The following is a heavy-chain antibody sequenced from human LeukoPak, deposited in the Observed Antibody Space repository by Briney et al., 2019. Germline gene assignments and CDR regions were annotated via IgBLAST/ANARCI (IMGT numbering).Heavy chain of an antibody. Sequence: SVKVSRKSSGYTFTSYGISWLRQAPAQGREWMGWISAYNGNTNYAQKLQGRVTMTIDTSTSTAYMERRSLRSDDTAVYHCARDTSFYYYGSGSPPFDYWGQGTPVTVSS. CDR2: ISAYNGNT. D-gene: IGHD3-10*01. J-gene: IGHJ4*02. V-gene: IGHV1-18*01. CDR3: ARDTSFYYYGSGSPPFDY. CDR1: GYTFTSYG.